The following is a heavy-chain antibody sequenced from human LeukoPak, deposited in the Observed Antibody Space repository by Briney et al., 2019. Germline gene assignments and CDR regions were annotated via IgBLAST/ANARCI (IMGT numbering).Heavy chain of an antibody. J-gene: IGHJ4*02. CDR1: GGSVSSSDYY. D-gene: IGHD1-1*01. CDR3: ARSLSTTGLR. Sequence: KPSETLSLTCTVSGGSVSSSDYYWGWIRQPPGKGLEWIGSINYSGNTYYNPSLKNRVTISVDTSKNQFSLKLSSVTAADTAVYHCARSLSTTGLRWGQGTLVTVSS. V-gene: IGHV4-39*01. CDR2: INYSGNT.